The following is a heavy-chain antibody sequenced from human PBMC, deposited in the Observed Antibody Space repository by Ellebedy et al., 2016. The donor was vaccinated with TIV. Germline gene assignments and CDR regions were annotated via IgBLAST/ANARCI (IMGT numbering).Heavy chain of an antibody. CDR1: GFTFSNYG. Sequence: GESLKISCAASGFTFSNYGMHWVRQAPGKGLEWVALISYDANNKYYADSVKGRFTISRDNSKNTLYLQMNSLSAEDTAVYYCARDDEHRFDCWGQGALVTVSS. CDR3: ARDDEHRFDC. V-gene: IGHV3-30*03. CDR2: ISYDANNK. D-gene: IGHD1/OR15-1a*01. J-gene: IGHJ4*02.